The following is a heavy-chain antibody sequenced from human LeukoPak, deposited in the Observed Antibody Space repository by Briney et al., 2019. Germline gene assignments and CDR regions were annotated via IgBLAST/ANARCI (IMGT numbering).Heavy chain of an antibody. J-gene: IGHJ6*03. CDR3: ARVISGYSYGDPGVGYYYYMDV. Sequence: ASVKVSCKASGYTFSTYAINWVRQAPGQGLEWMGGIIPIFGTANYAQKFQGRVTITADESTSTAYMELSSLRSEDTAVYYCARVISGYSYGDPGVGYYYYMDVWGKGTTVTISS. V-gene: IGHV1-69*13. CDR2: IIPIFGTA. D-gene: IGHD5-18*01. CDR1: GYTFSTYA.